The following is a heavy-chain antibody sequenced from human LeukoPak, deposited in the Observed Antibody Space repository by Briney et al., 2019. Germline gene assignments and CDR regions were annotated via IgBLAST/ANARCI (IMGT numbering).Heavy chain of an antibody. J-gene: IGHJ4*02. V-gene: IGHV3-23*01. D-gene: IGHD4/OR15-4a*01. CDR3: VRVYYGAFFDQ. Sequence: GGSLRLSCVASGFTFSNFAMSWVRQAPGKGLEWVSVINGGGSTTYYADSVKGRFTISRDNSKNTLHLQVNSLRGEDTAVYYCVRVYYGAFFDQWGQGTLVTVSS. CDR2: INGGGSTT. CDR1: GFTFSNFA.